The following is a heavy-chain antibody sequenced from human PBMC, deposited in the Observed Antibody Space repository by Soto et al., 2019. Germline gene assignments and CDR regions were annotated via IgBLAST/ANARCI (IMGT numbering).Heavy chain of an antibody. J-gene: IGHJ6*02. CDR1: GYTFTSYA. V-gene: IGHV1-3*01. CDR3: ARVLRYFDWLSDYGMDV. Sequence: GASVKVSCKASGYTFTSYAMHWVRQAPGQRLEWMGWINAGNGNTKYSQKFQGRVTITRDTSASTAYTELSSLRSEDTAVYYCARVLRYFDWLSDYGMDVWGQGTTVTVSS. D-gene: IGHD3-9*01. CDR2: INAGNGNT.